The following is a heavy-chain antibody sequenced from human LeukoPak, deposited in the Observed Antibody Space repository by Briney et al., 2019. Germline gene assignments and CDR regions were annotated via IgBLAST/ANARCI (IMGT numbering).Heavy chain of an antibody. CDR1: GGSFSDYY. J-gene: IGHJ4*02. CDR3: AGFSWYDY. V-gene: IGHV4-34*01. Sequence: SETLSLTCAVYGGSFSDYYWSWIRQPPGKGLEWIGEINHSGSTNYNPSLKSRVTISVDTSKNQFSLKLSSVTAADTAVYYCAGFSWYDYWGQGTLVTVSS. D-gene: IGHD6-13*01. CDR2: INHSGST.